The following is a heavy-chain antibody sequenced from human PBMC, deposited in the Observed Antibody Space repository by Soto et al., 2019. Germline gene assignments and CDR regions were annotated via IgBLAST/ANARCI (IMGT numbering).Heavy chain of an antibody. CDR3: ARLKLRYFDWSLPYYYGMDV. Sequence: SETLSLTCTVSGGSISSGGYYWSWIRQHPGKGLEWIGYIYPGGSTSYNPSLQSRVSLSFDTSKNQFSLKLSSVTAADTAVYYCARLKLRYFDWSLPYYYGMDVWGQGTTVTVSS. CDR1: GGSISSGGYY. D-gene: IGHD3-9*01. V-gene: IGHV4-31*03. CDR2: IYPGGST. J-gene: IGHJ6*02.